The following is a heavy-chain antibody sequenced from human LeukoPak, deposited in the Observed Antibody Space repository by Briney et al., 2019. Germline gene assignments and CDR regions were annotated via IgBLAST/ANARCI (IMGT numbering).Heavy chain of an antibody. J-gene: IGHJ1*01. CDR2: MNPNSGNT. Sequence: GASVNVSCKASGYTFTSYDINWVRQATGQGLEWMGWMNPNSGNTGYAQKFQGRVTMTRNTSISTAYMELSSLRSEDTAVYYCARGDYDSSGYYLYFQHWGQGTLVTVSS. D-gene: IGHD3-22*01. CDR1: GYTFTSYD. CDR3: ARGDYDSSGYYLYFQH. V-gene: IGHV1-8*01.